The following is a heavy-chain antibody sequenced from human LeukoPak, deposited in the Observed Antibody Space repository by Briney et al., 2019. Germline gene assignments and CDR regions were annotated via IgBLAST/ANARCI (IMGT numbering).Heavy chain of an antibody. V-gene: IGHV3-21*01. D-gene: IGHD2-15*01. CDR3: AYYCSGGSCYSLDAFDI. CDR2: IRSSISNI. Sequence: GGSLRLSCAASGFTFSSYEMNWVRQAPGKGLEWVSSIRSSISNIYYADSVKGGFTISRDNAKNSLYLQMNSLRAEDTAVYYCAYYCSGGSCYSLDAFDIWGQGTMVTVSS. CDR1: GFTFSSYE. J-gene: IGHJ3*02.